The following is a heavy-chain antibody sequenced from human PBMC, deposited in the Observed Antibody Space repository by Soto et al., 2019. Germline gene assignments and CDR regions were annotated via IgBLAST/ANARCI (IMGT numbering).Heavy chain of an antibody. J-gene: IGHJ6*02. CDR1: GFTFSNAW. CDR2: IKSKTDGGTT. D-gene: IGHD3-10*01. V-gene: IGHV3-15*07. CDR3: TTDIRLSRYYGSAAPAKAKYYYYGMDV. Sequence: GGSLRLSCAASGFTFSNAWMNWVRQAPGKGLEWVGRIKSKTDGGTTDYAAPVKGRFTISRDDSKNTLYLQMNSLKTEDTAVYYCTTDIRLSRYYGSAAPAKAKYYYYGMDVWGQGTTVTVSS.